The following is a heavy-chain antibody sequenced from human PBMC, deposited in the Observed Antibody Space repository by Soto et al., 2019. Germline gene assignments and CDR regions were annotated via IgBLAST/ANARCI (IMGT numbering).Heavy chain of an antibody. Sequence: ASVKVSCKASGYTFISYYMYLVRQAPGQGLEWMGIINPSGGSTSYAQKFQGRVTMTRDTSTSTVYMELSSLRSEDTAVYYCARAGPKFRGYWVYYYGMDVWG. V-gene: IGHV1-46*01. CDR1: GYTFISYY. D-gene: IGHD3-22*01. J-gene: IGHJ6*02. CDR2: INPSGGST. CDR3: ARAGPKFRGYWVYYYGMDV.